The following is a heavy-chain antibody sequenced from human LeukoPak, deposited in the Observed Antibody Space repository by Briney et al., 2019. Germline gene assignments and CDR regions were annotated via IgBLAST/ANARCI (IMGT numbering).Heavy chain of an antibody. CDR1: GFTFSSYA. CDR2: ISGSGGST. CDR3: AKDLWESGLKAFDY. V-gene: IGHV3-23*01. D-gene: IGHD3-3*01. Sequence: GGSLRLSCAASGFTFSSYAMSWVRQAPGKGLEWVSAISGSGGSTYYAGSVKGRFTISRDNSKNTPHLQMNSLRAEDTAVYYCAKDLWESGLKAFDYWGQGTLVTVSS. J-gene: IGHJ4*02.